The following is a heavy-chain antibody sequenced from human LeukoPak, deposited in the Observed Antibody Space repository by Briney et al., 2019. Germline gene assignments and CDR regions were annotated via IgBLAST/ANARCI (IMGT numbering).Heavy chain of an antibody. Sequence: GGSLRLSCAVSGFTFDNYGMSWVRQAPGKGLEWVSGINWNGGSTGYADSVKGRFTISRDNANNSLYLQMNSLRAEDTAVYYCARDFTPLIQLWPRSLDYNYGMDVWGQGTTVTVSS. V-gene: IGHV3-20*04. D-gene: IGHD5-18*01. J-gene: IGHJ6*02. CDR2: INWNGGST. CDR1: GFTFDNYG. CDR3: ARDFTPLIQLWPRSLDYNYGMDV.